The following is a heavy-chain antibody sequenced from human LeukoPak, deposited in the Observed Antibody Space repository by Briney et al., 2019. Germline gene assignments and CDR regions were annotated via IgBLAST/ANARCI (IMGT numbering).Heavy chain of an antibody. D-gene: IGHD6-6*01. CDR3: ARGGVYSSSAPDY. J-gene: IGHJ4*02. V-gene: IGHV3-74*01. CDR1: GFTFSSYW. Sequence: GGSLRLSCAASGFTFSSYWMHWVRQAPGKGLVGVSRINSDGSSTSYADSVKGRFTISRDNAKNTLYLQMNSLRAEDTAVYYCARGGVYSSSAPDYWGQGTLVTVSS. CDR2: INSDGSST.